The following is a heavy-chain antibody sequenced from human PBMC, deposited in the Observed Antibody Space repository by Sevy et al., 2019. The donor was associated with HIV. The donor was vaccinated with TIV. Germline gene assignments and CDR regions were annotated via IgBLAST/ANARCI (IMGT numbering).Heavy chain of an antibody. J-gene: IGHJ4*02. CDR2: LKSDVYGGTV. Sequence: GGSLRLSCTASGSTFGDYCMSWVRQAPGKGLEWVAFLKSDVYGGTVDHAASVRGRFVISRDASKTIAYLQMNDLKTEDTGVYYCTRWKAAQSIFDYWGQGALVTVSS. V-gene: IGHV3-49*04. CDR1: GSTFGDYC. CDR3: TRWKAAQSIFDY. D-gene: IGHD6-13*01.